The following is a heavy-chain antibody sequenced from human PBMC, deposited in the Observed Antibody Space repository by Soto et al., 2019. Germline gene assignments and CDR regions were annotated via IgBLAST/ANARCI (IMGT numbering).Heavy chain of an antibody. CDR2: INQDGSEK. CDR1: ESTVSRDW. D-gene: IGHD1-26*01. J-gene: IGHJ4*02. CDR3: SGGMGDAF. V-gene: IGHV3-7*04. Sequence: EVHLVESGGGLVQTGGSLRLSCAIFESTVSRDWMNWVRQAPGKGLEWVAHINQDGSEKYYVDSVKGRFTISRDNAKKSLYLQMNSLRPADPAMYYCSGGMGDAFWGQGTLVTVSS.